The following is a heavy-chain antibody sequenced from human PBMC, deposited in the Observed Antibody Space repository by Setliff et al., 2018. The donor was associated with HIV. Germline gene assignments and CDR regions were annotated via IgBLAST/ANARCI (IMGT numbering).Heavy chain of an antibody. Sequence: LSLTCTVSGGSMSTHYWNWIRRTPGKGLEWIGHIYTTGSTHYNPSLRSRVTISIDTSKSHFSLRLKSVTAADTALYYCASGSPFDGFDMWGQGTMVTVS. V-gene: IGHV4-59*11. CDR2: IYTTGST. J-gene: IGHJ3*02. D-gene: IGHD1-26*01. CDR1: GGSMSTHY. CDR3: ASGSPFDGFDM.